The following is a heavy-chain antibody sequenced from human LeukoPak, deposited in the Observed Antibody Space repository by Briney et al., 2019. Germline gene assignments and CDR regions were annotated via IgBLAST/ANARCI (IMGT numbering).Heavy chain of an antibody. Sequence: GGSLRLSCAASGFTFASYAMSWVRQAPGKGLEWVSSFLGDGDNTFYAGSVQGRFTISRDNSKNTLYLQMNSLRAEDTAVYYCAKASIVGATGVFDYWGQGTLVTVSS. CDR3: AKASIVGATGVFDY. CDR1: GFTFASYA. V-gene: IGHV3-23*01. J-gene: IGHJ4*02. CDR2: FLGDGDNT. D-gene: IGHD1-26*01.